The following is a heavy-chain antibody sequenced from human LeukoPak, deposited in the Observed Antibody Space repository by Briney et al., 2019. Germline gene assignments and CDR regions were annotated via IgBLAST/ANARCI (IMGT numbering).Heavy chain of an antibody. Sequence: PGGSLRLSCAASGFTFSNYAMNWVRQAPGKGLEWVSSISGGGSNTYYADSVKGRLTISRDNSKNTLYLQMNSLRAEDTAVYYCGGGGFGEAYYYYYYMDVWGKGTTVTVSS. CDR3: GGGGFGEAYYYYYYMDV. CDR2: ISGGGSNT. V-gene: IGHV3-23*01. CDR1: GFTFSNYA. D-gene: IGHD3-10*01. J-gene: IGHJ6*03.